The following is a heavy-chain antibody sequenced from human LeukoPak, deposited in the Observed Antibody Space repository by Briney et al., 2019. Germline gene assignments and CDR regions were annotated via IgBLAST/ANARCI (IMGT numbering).Heavy chain of an antibody. D-gene: IGHD2-2*01. CDR1: GGSISGYY. J-gene: IGHJ4*02. CDR2: IYTSGNT. Sequence: SETLSLTCSVSGGSISGYYWSWIRQPPGKGLEWIGYIYTSGNTNFNPSLKSRVTISVDTSKNQFSLKLSSVTATDTAVYYCARQYCSSTACWNLLDYWGQGTLVTVSS. CDR3: ARQYCSSTACWNLLDY. V-gene: IGHV4-4*09.